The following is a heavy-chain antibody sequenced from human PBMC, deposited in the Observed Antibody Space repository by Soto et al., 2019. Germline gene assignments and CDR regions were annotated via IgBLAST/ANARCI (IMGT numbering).Heavy chain of an antibody. CDR1: GYTFTGYY. CDR3: TRGAGEHYAFDI. CDR2: INPNSGGT. V-gene: IGHV1-2*04. J-gene: IGHJ3*02. D-gene: IGHD3-16*01. Sequence: ASVKVSCKASGYTFTGYYMHWVRQAPGQGLEWVGWINPNSGGTNYAQKFQGWVTMTRETSISTACMMLSRPRSDDTAVYYCTRGAGEHYAFDIWGQGTMVTVSS.